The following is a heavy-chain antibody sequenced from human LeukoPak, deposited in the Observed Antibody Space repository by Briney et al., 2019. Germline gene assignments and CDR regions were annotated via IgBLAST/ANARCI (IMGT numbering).Heavy chain of an antibody. J-gene: IGHJ6*03. CDR2: ISGSGGST. CDR3: AKGGRGAYYYYYMDV. CDR1: GFTFSSYA. Sequence: GGSLRLSCAASGFTFSSYAMSWVRQAPGKGLEWVSAISGSGGSTYYADSVKGRFTISRDNSKNTLYRQMNSLRAEDTAVYYCAKGGRGAYYYYYMDVWGKGTTVTVSS. D-gene: IGHD2-15*01. V-gene: IGHV3-23*01.